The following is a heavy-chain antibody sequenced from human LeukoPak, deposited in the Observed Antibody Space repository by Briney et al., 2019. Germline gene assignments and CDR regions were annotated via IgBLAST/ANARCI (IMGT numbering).Heavy chain of an antibody. CDR1: GYTFTSYY. J-gene: IGHJ4*02. Sequence: ASVKVSCKASGYTFTSYYMRWVRQAPGQGLEWMGIINPSGGSTSYAQKFQGRVTMTRDTSTSTVYMELSSLRSEDTAVYYCTTDLGTSRGVDYWGQGTLVTVSS. CDR2: INPSGGST. D-gene: IGHD1-1*01. V-gene: IGHV1-46*01. CDR3: TTDLGTSRGVDY.